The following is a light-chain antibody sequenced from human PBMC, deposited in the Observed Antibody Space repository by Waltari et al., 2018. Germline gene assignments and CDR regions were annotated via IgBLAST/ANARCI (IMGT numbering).Light chain of an antibody. CDR2: GNT. CDR1: SSNIGAGYD. CDR3: QSYDRSLSGWV. Sequence: QSVLTQPPSVSGAPGQRVTISCTGSSSNIGAGYDVHWYQQLPGTAPKLLIYGNTNRPSGVPDRFSCSKSGTSASLGITGLQAEDEGDFYCQSYDRSLSGWVFGGGTKVTVL. J-gene: IGLJ3*02. V-gene: IGLV1-40*01.